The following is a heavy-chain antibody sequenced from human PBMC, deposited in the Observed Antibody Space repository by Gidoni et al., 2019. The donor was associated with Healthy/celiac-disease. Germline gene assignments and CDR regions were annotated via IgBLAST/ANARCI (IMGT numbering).Heavy chain of an antibody. CDR2: INSDGSST. V-gene: IGHV3-74*01. Sequence: EVQLLESGGGLVQPGGSLRLSCAASGFTFSRYWMHWVRQAPGKGLVWVSRINSDGSSTSYADSVKGRFTIYRDNAKNTLYLQMNSLRAEDTAVYYCAREGLYGDYGCGMDVWGQGTTVTVSS. D-gene: IGHD4-17*01. CDR3: AREGLYGDYGCGMDV. J-gene: IGHJ6*02. CDR1: GFTFSRYW.